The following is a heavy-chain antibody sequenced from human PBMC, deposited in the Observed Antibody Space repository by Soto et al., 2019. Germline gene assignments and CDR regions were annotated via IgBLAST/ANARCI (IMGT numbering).Heavy chain of an antibody. D-gene: IGHD3-3*01. V-gene: IGHV1-18*01. CDR3: AMTINEWLLGLE. CDR1: GYTFSSYG. J-gene: IGHJ4*02. Sequence: QVKLVQSGGEVKKPGASVKISCKASGYTFSSYGISWVRKAPGKGLEWMGWISAYNGNTNYAQKFQGIVTMTTDTATRSAYMELRRLRSDATAIYYCAMTINEWLLGLEWGQGTLVTVYS. CDR2: ISAYNGNT.